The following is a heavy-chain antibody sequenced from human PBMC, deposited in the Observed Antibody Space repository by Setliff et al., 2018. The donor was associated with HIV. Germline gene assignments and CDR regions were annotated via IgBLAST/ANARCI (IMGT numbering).Heavy chain of an antibody. CDR3: VRPIVGDTARYFDF. CDR1: GSLTSYY. J-gene: IGHJ4*02. Sequence: SETLSLTCTVSGSLTSYYWSWIRQSPGKGLEWIGYVYYSGNTNYNPSLQSRVTISVDASRNQFSLKLSSVTAADTAVYHCVRPIVGDTARYFDFWGQGSLVTVSS. D-gene: IGHD1-26*01. V-gene: IGHV4-59*08. CDR2: VYYSGNT.